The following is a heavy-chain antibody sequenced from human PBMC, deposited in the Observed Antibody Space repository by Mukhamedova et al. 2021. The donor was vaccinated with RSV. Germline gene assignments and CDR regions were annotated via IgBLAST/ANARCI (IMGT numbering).Heavy chain of an antibody. CDR3: VRHSTGLFIVYYYMDV. Sequence: VRQAPGKGLEWVSSISSSSTYIYYADSVKGRFTVSRDNAGNSLYLQLNSLRADDSAVYYCVRHSTGLFIVYYYMDVWGKGTTVT. V-gene: IGHV3-21*01. D-gene: IGHD6-19*01. J-gene: IGHJ6*03. CDR2: ISSSSTYI.